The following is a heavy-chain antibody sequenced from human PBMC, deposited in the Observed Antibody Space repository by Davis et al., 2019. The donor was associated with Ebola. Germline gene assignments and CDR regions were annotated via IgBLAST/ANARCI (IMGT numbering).Heavy chain of an antibody. CDR1: GGSTSSYW. J-gene: IGHJ4*02. CDR2: INTSGST. D-gene: IGHD1-1*01. CDR3: ARASLSGTRDYFDY. V-gene: IGHV4-4*07. Sequence: PSETLSLTCSVSGGSTSSYWWTWIRQSAGKGLEWIGRINTSGSTNYNPSLKSRVTLSLDTSKSQFSLKLVSVTAADTAVYYCARASLSGTRDYFDYWGQGTLVTVSS.